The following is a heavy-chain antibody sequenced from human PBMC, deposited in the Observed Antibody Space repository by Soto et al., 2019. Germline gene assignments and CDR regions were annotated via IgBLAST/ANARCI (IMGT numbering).Heavy chain of an antibody. J-gene: IGHJ4*02. D-gene: IGHD1-26*01. CDR2: ISAYNGNT. Sequence: QVQLVQSGAEAKKPAASVKVSCKASGYTFTSYGISWVRQAPGQGLEGMGWISAYNGNTKYAQKLQGRVTMTTDTNTSTADMELRSLSSDDTAVYYCARVLDSGSYYVSLNFDYWGQGTLVTVSS. CDR1: GYTFTSYG. V-gene: IGHV1-18*04. CDR3: ARVLDSGSYYVSLNFDY.